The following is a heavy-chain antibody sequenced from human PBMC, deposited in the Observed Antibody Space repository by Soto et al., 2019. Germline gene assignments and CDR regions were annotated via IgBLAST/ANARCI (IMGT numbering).Heavy chain of an antibody. J-gene: IGHJ4*02. D-gene: IGHD3-3*01. V-gene: IGHV3-30*18. CDR3: AKGRGFLEWFTN. Sequence: PGGSLRLSCASAGFTFCSYGMHWFRQAPGKGLEWVAVISYDGSNKYYADSVKGRFTISRDNSKNTLYLQMNSLRAEDTAVYYCAKGRGFLEWFTNWGQGT. CDR2: ISYDGSNK. CDR1: GFTFCSYG.